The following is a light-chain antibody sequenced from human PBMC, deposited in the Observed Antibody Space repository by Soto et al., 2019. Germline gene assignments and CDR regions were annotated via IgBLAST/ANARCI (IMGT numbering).Light chain of an antibody. V-gene: IGLV2-14*01. Sequence: QSALTQPASVSASPGQSITISCTGTSSDVGDYNYVSWYQQYPGKAPKLMIYEVINRPSGVSNRFSGSKSGNTASLTISGLQAEDEADYYCSSYRSNSLVVCGGGTKLTVL. J-gene: IGLJ2*01. CDR3: SSYRSNSLVV. CDR2: EVI. CDR1: SSDVGDYNY.